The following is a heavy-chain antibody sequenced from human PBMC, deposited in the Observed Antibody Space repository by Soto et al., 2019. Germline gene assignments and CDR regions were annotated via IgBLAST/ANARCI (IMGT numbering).Heavy chain of an antibody. CDR2: VYYTGNT. J-gene: IGHJ3*01. CDR1: GGSISTSS. D-gene: IGHD6-13*01. Sequence: SETLSLTCTVSGGSISTSSWNWIRQAPGKGLEWIGCVYYTGNTNYNPSLKSRVTMSLDTSKNQFSLKLSSVTAADTAVYYCDRRLQQLVHHDAC. V-gene: IGHV4-59*01. CDR3: DRRLQQLVHHDAC.